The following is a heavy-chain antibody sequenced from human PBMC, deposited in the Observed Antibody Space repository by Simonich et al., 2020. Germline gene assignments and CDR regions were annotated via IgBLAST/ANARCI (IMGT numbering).Heavy chain of an antibody. Sequence: QVQLQQWGAGLLKPSETLSLTCAVYGGSFSGYYWSWIRQPPGKGLEWIGEINHSGSTNDNQTLKSRVTISGDTSKNQFSRKLGSVPAADTAVYYCARCGLVNYDILTGYHNWFDPWGQGTLVTVSS. CDR1: GGSFSGYY. CDR2: INHSGST. J-gene: IGHJ5*02. CDR3: ARCGLVNYDILTGYHNWFDP. V-gene: IGHV4-34*01. D-gene: IGHD3-9*01.